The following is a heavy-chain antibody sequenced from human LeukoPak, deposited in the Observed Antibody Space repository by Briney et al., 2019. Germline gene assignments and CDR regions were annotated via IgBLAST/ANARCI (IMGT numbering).Heavy chain of an antibody. J-gene: IGHJ4*02. CDR1: GGSISSGGYY. CDR3: ARGPPTDYYDSSGFYYVFDY. D-gene: IGHD3-22*01. V-gene: IGHV4-31*03. CDR2: IYYSGST. Sequence: SETLSLTCTVSGGSISSGGYYWSWIRQHPGKGLEWIGYIYYSGSTYYNPSLKSRVTISVDTSKNQFSLKLSSVTAADTAVYFCARGPPTDYYDSSGFYYVFDYWGQGTLVTVSS.